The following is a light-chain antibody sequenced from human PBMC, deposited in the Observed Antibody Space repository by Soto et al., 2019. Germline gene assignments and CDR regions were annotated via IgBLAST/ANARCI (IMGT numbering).Light chain of an antibody. Sequence: QSALTQPASVSGSPGQSITISCTGTSSDVGGYNYVSWYQQHPGKAPKVMIYDVSNRPSGVSDRFSASKSGNTASLTISGLQTEDEADYYCTSYTRTRNLLFGGGTKLTVL. CDR3: TSYTRTRNLL. V-gene: IGLV2-14*01. J-gene: IGLJ2*01. CDR2: DVS. CDR1: SSDVGGYNY.